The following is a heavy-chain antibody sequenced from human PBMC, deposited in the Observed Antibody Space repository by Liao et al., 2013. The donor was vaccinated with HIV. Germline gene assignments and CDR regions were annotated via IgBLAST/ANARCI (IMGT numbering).Heavy chain of an antibody. CDR2: IYYSGST. V-gene: IGHV4-59*01. J-gene: IGHJ4*02. CDR1: GGFISSNY. D-gene: IGHD6-13*01. Sequence: QVQLQESGPGLAKPSETLSLTCTVSGGFISSNYWNWIRQPPGKGLEWIGYIYYSGSTNYNPSLKSRVTISVDTSKNQFSLKLSSVTAADTAVYYCARGIAAAGTTWGVTVFDYWGQGTLVTVSS. CDR3: ARGIAAAGTTWGVTVFDY.